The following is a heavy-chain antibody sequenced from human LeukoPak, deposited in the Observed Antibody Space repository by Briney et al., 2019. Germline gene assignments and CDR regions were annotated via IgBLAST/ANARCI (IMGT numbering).Heavy chain of an antibody. J-gene: IGHJ4*02. CDR3: ARAGDYGTGTVDY. V-gene: IGHV3-13*01. Sequence: GGSLRLSCAASGFTFTTYDMHWVRQPTGKSLEWVSAIGKAGDTYYPDSVKGRFTISRDNAEKSLFLQMNSLRAGDTAVYYCARAGDYGTGTVDYWGQGTLVTVSS. CDR2: IGKAGDT. CDR1: GFTFTTYD. D-gene: IGHD3-10*01.